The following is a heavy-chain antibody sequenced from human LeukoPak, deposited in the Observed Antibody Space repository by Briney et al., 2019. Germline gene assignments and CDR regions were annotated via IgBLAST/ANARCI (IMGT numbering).Heavy chain of an antibody. Sequence: PSETLSLTCTVSGGSISSYYWSWIRQPAGKGLEWIGRIYTSGSTNYNPSLKSRVTMSVDTSKNQFSLKLSSVTAADTAVYYCARAAIAARPYNWFDPWDQGTLVTVSS. J-gene: IGHJ5*02. CDR1: GGSISSYY. V-gene: IGHV4-4*07. CDR3: ARAAIAARPYNWFDP. D-gene: IGHD6-6*01. CDR2: IYTSGST.